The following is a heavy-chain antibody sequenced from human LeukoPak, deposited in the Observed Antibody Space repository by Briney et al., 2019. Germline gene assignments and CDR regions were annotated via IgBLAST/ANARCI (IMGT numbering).Heavy chain of an antibody. D-gene: IGHD2-2*01. V-gene: IGHV3-48*03. CDR3: ARKYCSSTSCLIDN. CDR1: GFTFSSYE. J-gene: IGHJ4*02. CDR2: ISGSGSTI. Sequence: GGALRLSCAASGFTFSSYEMNWVRQAPGNGLEWVSYISGSGSTIYYADSVKGRFTISRDNAKNSLYLQMNSLRAEDTAVYYCARKYCSSTSCLIDNWGQGTLVTVSS.